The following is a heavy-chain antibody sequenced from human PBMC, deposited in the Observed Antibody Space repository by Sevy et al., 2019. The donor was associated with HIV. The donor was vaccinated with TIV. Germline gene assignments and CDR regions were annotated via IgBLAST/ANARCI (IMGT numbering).Heavy chain of an antibody. Sequence: GGSLRLSCAASGFTFSSYAMSWVRQAPGKGLEWVSAISGSGGSTYYADSVKGRFTISRDNSKNTLYLQMNSLRAEDTAVYYCAKDGMVQGVTGKDDAFDIWGQGTMVTVSS. CDR3: AKDGMVQGVTGKDDAFDI. J-gene: IGHJ3*02. V-gene: IGHV3-23*01. CDR1: GFTFSSYA. CDR2: ISGSGGST. D-gene: IGHD3-10*01.